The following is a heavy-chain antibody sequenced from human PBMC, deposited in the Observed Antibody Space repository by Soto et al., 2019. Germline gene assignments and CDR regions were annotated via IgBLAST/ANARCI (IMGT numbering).Heavy chain of an antibody. D-gene: IGHD3-3*01. CDR1: GGSISSGDYY. J-gene: IGHJ4*02. V-gene: IGHV4-30-4*01. Sequence: SETLSLTCTVSGGSISSGDYYWSWIRQPPGKGLEWIGYIYYSGSTYYNPSLKSRVTISVDTSKNQFSLKLSSVTAADTAVYYCARVRVALYDFWSGYWYFDYCGQGTLVTVSS. CDR3: ARVRVALYDFWSGYWYFDY. CDR2: IYYSGST.